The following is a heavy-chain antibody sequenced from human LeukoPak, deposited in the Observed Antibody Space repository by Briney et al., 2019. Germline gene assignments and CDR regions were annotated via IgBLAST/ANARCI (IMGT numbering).Heavy chain of an antibody. CDR2: ISGSGGST. Sequence: GGSLRLSCAASGFTFSSYAVSWVRQAPGKGLEWVSAISGSGGSTYYADSVKGRFTISRDNSKNTLYLQMNSLRAEDTAVYYCAKAKYYGDSHFDYWGQGTLVTVSS. CDR3: AKAKYYGDSHFDY. D-gene: IGHD4-17*01. J-gene: IGHJ4*02. CDR1: GFTFSSYA. V-gene: IGHV3-23*01.